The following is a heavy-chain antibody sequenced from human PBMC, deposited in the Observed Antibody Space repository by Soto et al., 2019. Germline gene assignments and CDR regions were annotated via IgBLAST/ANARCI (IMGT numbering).Heavy chain of an antibody. D-gene: IGHD6-19*01. Sequence: QVQLVESGGGVVQPGRSLRLSCAASGFTFSSYGMHWVRQAPGKGLEWVAVISYDGSNKYYADSVKGRFTISRDNSKNTLYLQMNSLRAEDTAVYYCAKDAANLSSEEYYYYYYMDVWGKGTTVTVSS. V-gene: IGHV3-30*18. CDR2: ISYDGSNK. CDR1: GFTFSSYG. CDR3: AKDAANLSSEEYYYYYYMDV. J-gene: IGHJ6*03.